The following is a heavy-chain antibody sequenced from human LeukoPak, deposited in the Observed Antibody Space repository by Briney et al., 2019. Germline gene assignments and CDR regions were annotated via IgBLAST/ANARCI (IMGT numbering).Heavy chain of an antibody. Sequence: GESLKISCKASGYIFTTYGITWVRQAPGQELEWMGWISTVNGNTNYAQKFQGRVTMTTDTPTTTAYMELRSLRSDDTAIYYCATKGHVDTAIFDPWGQGTLVTVSS. V-gene: IGHV1-18*01. CDR3: ATKGHVDTAIFDP. D-gene: IGHD5-18*01. CDR1: GYIFTTYG. J-gene: IGHJ5*02. CDR2: ISTVNGNT.